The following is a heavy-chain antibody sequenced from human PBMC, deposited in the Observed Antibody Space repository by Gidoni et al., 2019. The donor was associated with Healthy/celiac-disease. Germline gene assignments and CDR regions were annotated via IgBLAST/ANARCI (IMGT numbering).Heavy chain of an antibody. D-gene: IGHD3-10*01. CDR3: ARRGGPSWNY. J-gene: IGHJ4*02. CDR2: INHSGST. CDR1: RGSFSGYY. V-gene: IGHV4-34*01. Sequence: QVQLQQWGAGLLKPSETLSLTCAVYRGSFSGYYWSWIRQPPGKGLEWIGEINHSGSTNYNPSLKSRVTISVDTSKNQFSLKLSSVTAADTAVYYCARRGGPSWNYWGQGTLVTVSS.